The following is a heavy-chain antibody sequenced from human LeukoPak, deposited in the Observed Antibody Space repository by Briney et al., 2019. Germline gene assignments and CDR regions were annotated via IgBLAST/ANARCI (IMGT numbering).Heavy chain of an antibody. CDR2: ISWNSGSI. V-gene: IGHV3-9*01. CDR3: AKALAMYYYDSSGSLGLVDY. D-gene: IGHD3-22*01. Sequence: GGSLRLSCAASGFTFDDYAMHWVRQAPGKGLEWVSGISWNSGSIGYADPVKGRFTISRDNAKNSLYLQMNSLRAEDTALYYCAKALAMYYYDSSGSLGLVDYWGQGTLVTVSS. J-gene: IGHJ4*02. CDR1: GFTFDDYA.